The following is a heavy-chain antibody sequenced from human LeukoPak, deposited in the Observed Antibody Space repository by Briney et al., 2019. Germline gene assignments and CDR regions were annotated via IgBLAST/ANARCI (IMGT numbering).Heavy chain of an antibody. CDR1: GYTFTSYY. V-gene: IGHV1-3*01. CDR2: INAGNGNT. Sequence: ASVKVSCKASGYTFTSYYMHWVRQAPGQRLEWMGWINAGNGNTKYSQKFQGRVTITGDTSASTAYMELSSLRSEDTAVYYCASVRVGRYYDSSGYYPTNWGQGTLVTVSS. J-gene: IGHJ4*02. D-gene: IGHD3-22*01. CDR3: ASVRVGRYYDSSGYYPTN.